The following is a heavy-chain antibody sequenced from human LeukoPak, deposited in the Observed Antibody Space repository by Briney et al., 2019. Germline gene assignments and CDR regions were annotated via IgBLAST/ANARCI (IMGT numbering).Heavy chain of an antibody. CDR2: ISWNSGSI. J-gene: IGHJ4*02. Sequence: PGGSLRLSCAASGFTFDDYAMHWVRQAPGKGLEWVSGISWNSGSIGYADSVKGRSTISRDNAKNSLYPQMNSLRAEDTALYYCARAPITSPFYFDYWGQGTLVTVSS. CDR1: GFTFDDYA. CDR3: ARAPITSPFYFDY. V-gene: IGHV3-9*01. D-gene: IGHD2-2*01.